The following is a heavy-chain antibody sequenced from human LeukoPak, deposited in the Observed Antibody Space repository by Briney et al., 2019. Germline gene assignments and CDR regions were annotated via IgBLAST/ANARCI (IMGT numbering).Heavy chain of an antibody. Sequence: PGGSLRLSCAASGFTFSSYSMNWVRQAPGKGLEWVSSISSSSSYIYYADSVKGRFTISKDNAKNSLYLQMNSLRAEDTAVYYCVRDRATYFDYWGQGTLVTVSS. CDR3: VRDRATYFDY. D-gene: IGHD1-26*01. V-gene: IGHV3-21*01. J-gene: IGHJ4*02. CDR2: ISSSSSYI. CDR1: GFTFSSYS.